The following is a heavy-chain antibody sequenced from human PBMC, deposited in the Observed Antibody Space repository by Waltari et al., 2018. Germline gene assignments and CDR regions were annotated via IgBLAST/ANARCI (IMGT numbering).Heavy chain of an antibody. D-gene: IGHD1-26*01. CDR3: AREEVVGVGASSFDY. CDR2: ISYDGSNT. Sequence: QVQLVESGGGVVQPGRSLRLSCAASGFTFSSYAMHWVRQAPGKGLEWVAVISYDGSNTNYADSVKGRFTISRDNSKNTLSLQMNSLRPEDTAVYYCAREEVVGVGASSFDYWGQGTLVTVSS. V-gene: IGHV3-30-3*01. CDR1: GFTFSSYA. J-gene: IGHJ4*02.